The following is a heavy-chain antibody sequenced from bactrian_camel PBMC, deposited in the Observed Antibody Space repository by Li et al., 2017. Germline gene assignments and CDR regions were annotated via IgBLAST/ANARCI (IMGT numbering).Heavy chain of an antibody. CDR2: VYIGTGST. V-gene: IGHV3S1*01. CDR3: AVEGSGAYCSLRALPLGY. D-gene: IGHD3*01. Sequence: HVQLVESGGGSVQAGGSLRLSCAASGSMYSRLCMGWFRQAPGKEREGVAAVYIGTGSTYYADSVKGRFIISKHNAKNTLFLQMNSLKPEDTAMYHCAVEGSGAYCSLRALPLGYWDQGTQVTVS. J-gene: IGHJ6*01. CDR1: GSMYSRLC.